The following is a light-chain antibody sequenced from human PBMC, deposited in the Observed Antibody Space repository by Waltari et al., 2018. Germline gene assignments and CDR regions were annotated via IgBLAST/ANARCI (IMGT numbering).Light chain of an antibody. CDR1: SLSTKL. V-gene: IGLV3-10*01. J-gene: IGLJ2*01. CDR3: LSPDSSGTYVV. CDR2: EDS. Sequence: SYDLTQPPSVSVSPGQTASNPFSGQSLSTKLAHWYHQKSGQAPVLVIFEDSKRPSGIPERISGSSSGTMATLTLSGAQLEDEGDYYCLSPDSSGTYVVFGGGTKLTVL.